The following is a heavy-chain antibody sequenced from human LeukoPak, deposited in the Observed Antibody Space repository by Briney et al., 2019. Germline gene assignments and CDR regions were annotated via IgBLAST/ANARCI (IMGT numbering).Heavy chain of an antibody. CDR3: ARGRLDCSGGSCYLPYYYYYYMDV. CDR2: INHSGST. D-gene: IGHD2-15*01. J-gene: IGHJ6*03. V-gene: IGHV4-34*01. CDR1: GGSFSGYY. Sequence: SETLSLTCAVYGGSFSGYYWSWIRQPPGKGLEWIGEINHSGSTNYNPSLKSRVTISVDTSKNQFSLKLSSVTAADTAVYYCARGRLDCSGGSCYLPYYYYYYMDVWGKGTTVTVSS.